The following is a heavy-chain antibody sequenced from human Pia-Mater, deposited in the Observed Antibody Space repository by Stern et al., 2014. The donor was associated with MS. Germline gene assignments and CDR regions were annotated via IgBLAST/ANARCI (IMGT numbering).Heavy chain of an antibody. D-gene: IGHD3-3*01. CDR2: IYTAGST. V-gene: IGHV3-53*01. CDR3: ARAIFGVNTAAMAPDAFDS. J-gene: IGHJ3*01. Sequence: EVQLEESGGGLIQPGGSLRLSCAAPGFIVSKNYMSWVRQAPGKGLEWVSLIYTAGSTYYAGSVKGRFTISRDSSKNKLFLQMNSLRAEDTAMYYCARAIFGVNTAAMAPDAFDSWGQGTMVTVSS. CDR1: GFIVSKNY.